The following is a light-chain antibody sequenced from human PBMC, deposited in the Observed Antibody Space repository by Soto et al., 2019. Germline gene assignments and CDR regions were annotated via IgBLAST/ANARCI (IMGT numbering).Light chain of an antibody. CDR2: EAS. J-gene: IGLJ3*02. V-gene: IGLV2-23*01. CDR1: SSDIGDYHI. Sequence: QSALTQPASVSGSPGQSITISCTGTSSDIGDYHIVSWYQQHPDKAPKLMIYEASKRPSGVSNRFSGSKSGNTASLTISGLQAEDEADYYCCSYYTHWVLGGGTKLTVL. CDR3: CSYYTHWV.